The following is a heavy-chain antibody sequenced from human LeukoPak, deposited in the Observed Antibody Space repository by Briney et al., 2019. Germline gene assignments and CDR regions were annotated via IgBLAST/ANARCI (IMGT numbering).Heavy chain of an antibody. D-gene: IGHD2-15*01. CDR2: LYSGGRT. CDR1: GFTFSSYA. Sequence: GGSLRLSCAASGFTFSSYAMSWVRQAPGKGLEWVSVLYSGGRTYYADSVKGRFILSRDDYKNTLSLQISNLRVEDTAVYFCAREISDSSKWYGGFDYWGQGTLVIVSS. J-gene: IGHJ4*02. CDR3: AREISDSSKWYGGFDY. V-gene: IGHV3-53*01.